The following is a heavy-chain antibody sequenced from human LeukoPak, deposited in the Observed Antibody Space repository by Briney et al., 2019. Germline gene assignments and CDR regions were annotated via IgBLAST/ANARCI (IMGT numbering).Heavy chain of an antibody. CDR3: ATTPPAVLFGGLDP. V-gene: IGHV1-24*01. CDR1: GYTLTELS. CDR2: FDTEDGET. D-gene: IGHD3-16*01. Sequence: GASVKVSCKVSGYTLTELSMHWVRQAPGKGLEWMGGFDTEDGETIYAQKFQGRVTMTEDTSTDTAYMELSSLRSEDTAVYYCATTPPAVLFGGLDPWGQGTLVTVSS. J-gene: IGHJ5*02.